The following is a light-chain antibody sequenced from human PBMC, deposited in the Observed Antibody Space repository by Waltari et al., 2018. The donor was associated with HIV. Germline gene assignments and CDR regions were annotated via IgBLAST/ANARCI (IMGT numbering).Light chain of an antibody. Sequence: QSALTQPASVSGSLGQSITISCIGSSSAIGTSNHVSWYQQYPDKAPLLLIRDVNTRHSGIPCRFSASKSGKTATLTISGLQAEDEADYYCSSYITTGTILFGGGTKVTVL. J-gene: IGLJ3*02. V-gene: IGLV2-14*03. CDR1: SSAIGTSNH. CDR3: SSYITTGTIL. CDR2: DVN.